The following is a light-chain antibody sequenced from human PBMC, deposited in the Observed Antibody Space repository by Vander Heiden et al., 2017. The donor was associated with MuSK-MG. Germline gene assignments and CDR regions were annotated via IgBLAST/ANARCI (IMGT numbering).Light chain of an antibody. Sequence: DIPMTQSPPSLSASVGDRVTITCRASQPITTNVNWYQQKAGKAPKLLIYSASNLHNGVPSRFSASGSGTDFTLTISNLQSEDFATYFCQQSVSNPLTFGGGTKVEIK. CDR2: SAS. CDR1: QPITTN. J-gene: IGKJ4*01. V-gene: IGKV1-39*01. CDR3: QQSVSNPLT.